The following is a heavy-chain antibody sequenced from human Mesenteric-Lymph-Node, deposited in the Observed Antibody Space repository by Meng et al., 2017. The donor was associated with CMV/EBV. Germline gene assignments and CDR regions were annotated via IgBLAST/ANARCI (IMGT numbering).Heavy chain of an antibody. Sequence: GGSLRLSCTASGFTFGDYAMSWVRQAPGKGLEWVGRTGNKANSYTTNYAASVKGRFTISRDDSKNSLFLQMNSLHVDDTAVYYCARLERRGGFDIWGQGTVVTVSS. D-gene: IGHD1-1*01. CDR1: GFTFGDYA. CDR3: ARLERRGGFDI. V-gene: IGHV3-72*01. J-gene: IGHJ3*02. CDR2: TGNKANSYTT.